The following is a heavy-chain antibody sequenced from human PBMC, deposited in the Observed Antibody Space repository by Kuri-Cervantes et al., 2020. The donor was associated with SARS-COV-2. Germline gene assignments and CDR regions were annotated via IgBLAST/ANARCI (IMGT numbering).Heavy chain of an antibody. D-gene: IGHD6-13*01. Sequence: GESLKISCAASGFTFSSYAMSWVRQAPGKGLEWVSAISGSGGSTYYADSVKGRFTISRDNSKNTLYLQMNSLRAEDTAVYYCARHQGGSSSRLWYAFDIWGQGTMVTVSS. CDR2: ISGSGGST. CDR3: ARHQGGSSSRLWYAFDI. V-gene: IGHV3-23*01. J-gene: IGHJ3*02. CDR1: GFTFSSYA.